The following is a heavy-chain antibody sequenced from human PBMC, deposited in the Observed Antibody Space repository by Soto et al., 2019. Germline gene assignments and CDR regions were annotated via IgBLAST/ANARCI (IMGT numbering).Heavy chain of an antibody. D-gene: IGHD3-16*02. V-gene: IGHV3-48*02. Sequence: GGSLRLSCAASGFTFSSYSMTWVRQAPGKGLEWVSYISSSSSTIYYADSVKGRFTISRDNAKNSLYLQMNSLRDEDMAVYYCVRDLSDYVWGRYRPYDFDYWGKGTPVTVTA. J-gene: IGHJ4*02. CDR1: GFTFSSYS. CDR2: ISSSSSTI. CDR3: VRDLSDYVWGRYRPYDFDY.